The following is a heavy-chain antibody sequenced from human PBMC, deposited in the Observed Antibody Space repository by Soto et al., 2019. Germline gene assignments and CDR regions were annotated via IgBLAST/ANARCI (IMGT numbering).Heavy chain of an antibody. CDR3: ARDRRPWTNFDF. V-gene: IGHV4-31*03. CDR2: IYYSGST. CDR1: GGSISSVGYY. J-gene: IGHJ4*02. Sequence: QVQLQESGPGLVKPSQTLSLTCTVSGGSISSVGYYWSWIRQHPGKGLEWIGYIYYSGSTYYNPSLKSRVTISVDTSKNQFYLKLSSVTAADTAVYYCARDRRPWTNFDFWGQVTLVTVSS.